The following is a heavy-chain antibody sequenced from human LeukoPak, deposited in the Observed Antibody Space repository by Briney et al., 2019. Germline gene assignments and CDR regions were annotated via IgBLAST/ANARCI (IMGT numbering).Heavy chain of an antibody. J-gene: IGHJ4*02. Sequence: GESLKISFKGSGYSFTSYWIGWVRQMPGKGLEWMGIIYPGDSDTRYSPSFQGQVTISADKSINTAYLQWSSLKASDTAMYYCARRVTMVRGVYYFDYWGQGTLVTVSS. CDR2: IYPGDSDT. D-gene: IGHD3-10*01. CDR3: ARRVTMVRGVYYFDY. CDR1: GYSFTSYW. V-gene: IGHV5-51*01.